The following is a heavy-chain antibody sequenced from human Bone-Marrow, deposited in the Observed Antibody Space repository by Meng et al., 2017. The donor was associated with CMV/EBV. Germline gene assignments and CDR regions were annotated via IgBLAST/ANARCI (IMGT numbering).Heavy chain of an antibody. Sequence: GSLRLSCAVYGGSFSGYYWSWIRQPPGKGLEWIGEINHSGSTNYNPSLKSRVTISVDTSKNQFSRKLSSVTAADTAVYYCARRGRGYSYGLPGNWFDPWGQGTLVTVSS. CDR1: GGSFSGYY. J-gene: IGHJ5*02. D-gene: IGHD5-18*01. CDR2: INHSGST. CDR3: ARRGRGYSYGLPGNWFDP. V-gene: IGHV4-34*01.